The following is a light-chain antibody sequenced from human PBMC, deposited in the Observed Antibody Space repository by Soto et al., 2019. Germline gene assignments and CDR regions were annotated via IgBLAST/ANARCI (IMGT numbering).Light chain of an antibody. Sequence: EVALTQSPGTLSLSPGEKDPLSCSASQSVSNNYSACYQQHPGQARRLIIYGASNRATSLPDRCSGRGSGTVFTLTSSRLEDEDLADYYCQQDGRPGTFGQGTKVDI. CDR3: QQDGRPGT. V-gene: IGKV3-20*01. CDR1: QSVSNNY. J-gene: IGKJ1*01. CDR2: GAS.